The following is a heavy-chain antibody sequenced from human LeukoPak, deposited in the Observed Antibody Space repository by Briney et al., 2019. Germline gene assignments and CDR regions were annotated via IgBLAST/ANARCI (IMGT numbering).Heavy chain of an antibody. CDR3: AKGWEFRVVIPAAVS. D-gene: IGHD3-3*01. CDR2: ISGSGEST. V-gene: IGHV3-23*01. CDR1: GFIFSSYA. J-gene: IGHJ5*02. Sequence: PGGSLRLSCEGSGFIFSSYAMTWVRQAPGKGLQWVSSISGSGESTYYADSMKGRFTISRDNSKNTLSLQMNSLRAEDTAVYFCAKGWEFRVVIPAAVSWGQGTLVTASS.